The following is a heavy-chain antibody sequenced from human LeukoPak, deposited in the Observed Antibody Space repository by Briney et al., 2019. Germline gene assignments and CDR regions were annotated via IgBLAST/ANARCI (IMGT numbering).Heavy chain of an antibody. V-gene: IGHV4-59*01. CDR2: IYYSGST. J-gene: IGHJ4*02. CDR1: GGSISSYY. Sequence: PSETLSLTCTVSGGSISSYYWSWIRQPPGKGLEWIGYIYYSGSTNYNPSLKSRVTISVDTSKNQFSLNLSSVTAADTAVYYCARGGSLRPPIYFDYWGQGTLVTVSS. D-gene: IGHD6-13*01. CDR3: ARGGSLRPPIYFDY.